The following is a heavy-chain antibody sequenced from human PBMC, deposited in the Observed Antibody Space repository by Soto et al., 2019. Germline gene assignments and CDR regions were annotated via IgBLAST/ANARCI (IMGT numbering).Heavy chain of an antibody. J-gene: IGHJ4*02. CDR1: GFTFSTYN. Sequence: GGSLRLSCAASGFTFSTYNMNWVRQAPGKGLEWVSSINGRSNYIYYTDSVKGRFTISRDNAKNSLYLQMNSLRAEDTAVYYCAREDGIVGATSAFDYWGQGTLVTAPQ. CDR2: INGRSNYI. D-gene: IGHD1-26*01. V-gene: IGHV3-21*01. CDR3: AREDGIVGATSAFDY.